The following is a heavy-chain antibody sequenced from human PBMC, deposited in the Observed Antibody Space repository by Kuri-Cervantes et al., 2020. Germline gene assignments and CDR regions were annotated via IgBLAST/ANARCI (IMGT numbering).Heavy chain of an antibody. D-gene: IGHD5-12*01. CDR1: GGSISSGSYY. V-gene: IGHV4-61*02. CDR3: ARGRDYSRGYFDY. Sequence: SETLSLTCTVSGGSISSGSYYWSWIRQPAGKGLEWIGRIYTSGSTNYNPPLKSQVTIAVDTSKNQFSLKLSSVTAADTAVYYCARGRDYSRGYFDYWGEGTLVTVSS. J-gene: IGHJ4*02. CDR2: IYTSGST.